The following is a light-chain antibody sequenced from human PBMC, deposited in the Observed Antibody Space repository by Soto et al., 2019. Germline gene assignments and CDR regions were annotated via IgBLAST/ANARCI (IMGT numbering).Light chain of an antibody. CDR2: EAS. J-gene: IGKJ1*01. V-gene: IGKV1-5*01. Sequence: IQMTQSPSTLSASVGDRVTITGRASQSISSWLAWYQQKPGKVPKLLIYEASSVERGVPSRFSGSGSGTEFTLTISSLQPDDFATYYCQHYNSYPWTFGQGTKVDIK. CDR3: QHYNSYPWT. CDR1: QSISSW.